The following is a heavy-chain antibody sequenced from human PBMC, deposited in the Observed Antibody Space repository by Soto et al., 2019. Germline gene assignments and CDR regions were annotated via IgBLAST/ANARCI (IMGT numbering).Heavy chain of an antibody. CDR2: SSFDGTQQ. D-gene: IGHD6-19*01. CDR3: AKQLCGSGWYPLDS. Sequence: GSLRLSCTASGFSLSSSDMHWVRQAPGKGLEWLAVSSFDGTQQLYGDSVKGRFTVSRDNSNNTLYLEINSLRTEDTAVYYCAKQLCGSGWYPLDSWGQGTPVTVSS. CDR1: GFSLSSSD. J-gene: IGHJ4*02. V-gene: IGHV3-30*18.